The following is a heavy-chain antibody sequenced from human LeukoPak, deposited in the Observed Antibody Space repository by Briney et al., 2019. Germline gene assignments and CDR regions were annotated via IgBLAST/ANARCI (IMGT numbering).Heavy chain of an antibody. CDR3: ARDQSSGWQPYFDY. Sequence: GGSLRLSYAASGFTFSSYGMHWVRQAPGKGLEWVAVIWYDGSNKYYADSVKGRFTISRDNSKNTLYLQMNSLRAEDTAVYYCARDQSSGWQPYFDYWGQGTLVTVSS. CDR1: GFTFSSYG. D-gene: IGHD6-19*01. CDR2: IWYDGSNK. J-gene: IGHJ4*02. V-gene: IGHV3-33*01.